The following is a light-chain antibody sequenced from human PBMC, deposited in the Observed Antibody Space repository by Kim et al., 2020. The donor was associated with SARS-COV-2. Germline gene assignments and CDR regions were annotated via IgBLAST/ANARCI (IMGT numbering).Light chain of an antibody. V-gene: IGKV3D-11*02. Sequence: LSLSPGERATLSCRASQSVSSYLAWYQQKPGQAPRLLIYDASNRATGIPARFSGSGPGTDFTLTISSLEPEDFAVYYCQQRSNWLTFGGGTKLEI. J-gene: IGKJ4*01. CDR1: QSVSSY. CDR3: QQRSNWLT. CDR2: DAS.